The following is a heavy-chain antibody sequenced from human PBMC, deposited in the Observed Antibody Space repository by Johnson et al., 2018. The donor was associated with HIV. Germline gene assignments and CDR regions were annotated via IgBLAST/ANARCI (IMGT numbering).Heavy chain of an antibody. CDR1: GFTFSSYW. V-gene: IGHV3-7*01. CDR2: IKQDGSEK. Sequence: VQLVESGGGVVQPGRSLRLSCAASGFTFSSYWMSWVRQAPGKGLEWVANIKQDGSEKYYVDSVKGRFTISRDNAKNSLYLQMNSLRAEDTAVYYCARGGGGSGWYGGAFDIWGQGTMVTVSS. J-gene: IGHJ3*02. D-gene: IGHD6-19*01. CDR3: ARGGGGSGWYGGAFDI.